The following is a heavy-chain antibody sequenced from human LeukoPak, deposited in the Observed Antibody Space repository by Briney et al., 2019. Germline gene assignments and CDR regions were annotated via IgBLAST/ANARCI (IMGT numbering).Heavy chain of an antibody. CDR1: GFSFSSYG. Sequence: GGSLRLSCEASGFSFSSYGMSWVRQAPGEGLEWVSGFSASDGSRYYADSVKGRFTISRDNSKNTLYLQMNSLRAEDTAVYYCAKDGIPASFRLAYFDYWGQGTLVTVSS. D-gene: IGHD2-2*01. V-gene: IGHV3-23*01. CDR3: AKDGIPASFRLAYFDY. CDR2: FSASDGSR. J-gene: IGHJ4*02.